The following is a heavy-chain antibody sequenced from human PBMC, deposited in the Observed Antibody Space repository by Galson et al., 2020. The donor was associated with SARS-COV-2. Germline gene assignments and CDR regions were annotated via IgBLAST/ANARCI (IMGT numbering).Heavy chain of an antibody. CDR1: GFTFSDYY. D-gene: IGHD3-10*01. CDR2: ISSSSSYT. CDR3: ARAPSSGRFRVYYYYMDV. Sequence: GESLKISCAASGFTFSDYYMSWIRQAPGKGLEWVSYISSSSSYTNYADSVKGRFTISRDNAKNSLYLQMNSLRAEDTAVYYCARAPSSGRFRVYYYYMDVWGKGTTVTVSS. V-gene: IGHV3-11*06. J-gene: IGHJ6*03.